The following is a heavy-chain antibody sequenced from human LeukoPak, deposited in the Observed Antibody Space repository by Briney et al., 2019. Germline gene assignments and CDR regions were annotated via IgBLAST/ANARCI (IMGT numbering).Heavy chain of an antibody. CDR3: AKDEPSSFDAFDI. D-gene: IGHD6-13*01. Sequence: PGGSLRLPCAASGFTFSSYGMHWVRQAPGKGLEWVAFIRYNGSNKYYADSVKGRFTISRDNSKNTLYLQMNSLRAEDTAVYYCAKDEPSSFDAFDIWGQGTMVTVSS. V-gene: IGHV3-30*02. J-gene: IGHJ3*02. CDR2: IRYNGSNK. CDR1: GFTFSSYG.